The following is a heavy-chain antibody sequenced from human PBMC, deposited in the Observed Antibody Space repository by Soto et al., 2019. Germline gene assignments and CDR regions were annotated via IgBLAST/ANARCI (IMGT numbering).Heavy chain of an antibody. D-gene: IGHD3-16*01. V-gene: IGHV3-11*01. CDR1: GFIFTNFY. CDR3: TRDPRITDF. CDR2: ISPGGDIR. Sequence: SGGSLRLSCAASGFIFTNFYMTWIRQAPGKGLELVSYISPGGDIRNYVDSVKGRFTISRDNTNRLVYLHMNSLRAEDTAVYYCTRDPRITDFWGQGTLVTVS. J-gene: IGHJ4*02.